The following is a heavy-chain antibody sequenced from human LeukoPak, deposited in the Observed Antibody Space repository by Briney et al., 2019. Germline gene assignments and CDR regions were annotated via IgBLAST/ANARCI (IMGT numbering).Heavy chain of an antibody. CDR1: GFTFSYSY. CDR2: ISSRGDST. CDR3: AREYTTSSGTGWYFDL. Sequence: GGSLRLSCAASGFTFSYSYMNWIRQAPGNGPEWVSSISSRGDSTNYADSVKGRFTISRDNAKNSLYLQMNSLRAEDTAVYYCAREYTTSSGTGWYFDLWGRGTLVTVSS. J-gene: IGHJ2*01. V-gene: IGHV3-11*05. D-gene: IGHD1-14*01.